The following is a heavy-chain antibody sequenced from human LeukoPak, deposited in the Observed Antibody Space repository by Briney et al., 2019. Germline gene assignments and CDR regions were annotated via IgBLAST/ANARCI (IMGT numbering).Heavy chain of an antibody. CDR1: GGTFSSYA. CDR2: IIPIFGTA. J-gene: IGHJ4*02. V-gene: IGHV1-69*05. Sequence: ASVKVSCKASGGTFSSYAFSWVRQAPGQGLEWMGGIIPIFGTANYAQKFQGRVTITTDESTSTAYMELSSLRSEDTAVYYCARGRRYIVATTKWYYFDYWGQGTLVTVSS. CDR3: ARGRRYIVATTKWYYFDY. D-gene: IGHD5-12*01.